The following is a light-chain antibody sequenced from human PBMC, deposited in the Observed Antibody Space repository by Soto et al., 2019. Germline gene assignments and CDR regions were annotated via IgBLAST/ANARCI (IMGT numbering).Light chain of an antibody. J-gene: IGLJ3*02. Sequence: QSALTQPASVSGSPGQSITFSCTGTSSDVGGYNYVSWYQHHPGKAPKLLIYDVTYRPSGVSNRFSGSKSGNTASLTISGLQAEDEADYYCSSYTDSSTWVFGGGTKLTVL. V-gene: IGLV2-14*03. CDR2: DVT. CDR3: SSYTDSSTWV. CDR1: SSDVGGYNY.